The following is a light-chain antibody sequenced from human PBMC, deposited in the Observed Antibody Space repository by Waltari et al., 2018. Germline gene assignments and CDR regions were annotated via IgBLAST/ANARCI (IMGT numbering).Light chain of an antibody. CDR1: QSVLSSSNNKNS. CDR2: RAS. Sequence: DIVMTQSPDSLAVSLGERATINCKSSQSVLSSSNNKNSLGWYQQKPGQPPKLLISRASTRESGVPDRFSGSGSGTDFTLTISSLQAEDVAVYYCQQCYSFPYTFGQGTKLEIK. CDR3: QQCYSFPYT. J-gene: IGKJ2*01. V-gene: IGKV4-1*01.